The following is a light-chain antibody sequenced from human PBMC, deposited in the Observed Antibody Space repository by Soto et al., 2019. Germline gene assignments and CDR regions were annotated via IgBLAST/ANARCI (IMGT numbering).Light chain of an antibody. V-gene: IGKV1-33*01. Sequence: DIRMTQSPSSLSASVGDRITITCQASQDINNFLNWYQQKPGKAPRLLIYDTSNVEGGVPSRFSGTGSGTDFTFTISSLQPVDIATYYCQQYENLPPTFGGGTKVEIK. CDR1: QDINNF. CDR2: DTS. J-gene: IGKJ4*01. CDR3: QQYENLPPT.